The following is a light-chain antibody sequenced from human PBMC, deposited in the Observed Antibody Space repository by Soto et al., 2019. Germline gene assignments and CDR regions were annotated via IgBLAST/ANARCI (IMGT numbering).Light chain of an antibody. Sequence: EIVLTQSPATLSLSPGERATLSCRASQSVGRYLAWYQQKPGQAPRLLIYDASNRATGIPARFSGSGSGTDFTLTISSLEPEDFAVYYCQQRINWPPITFGQGTRRRL. CDR1: QSVGRY. CDR3: QQRINWPPIT. V-gene: IGKV3-11*01. CDR2: DAS. J-gene: IGKJ5*01.